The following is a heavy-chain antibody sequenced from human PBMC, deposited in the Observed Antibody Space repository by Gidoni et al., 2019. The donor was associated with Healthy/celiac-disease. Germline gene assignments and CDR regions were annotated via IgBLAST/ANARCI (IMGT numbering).Heavy chain of an antibody. J-gene: IGHJ4*02. V-gene: IGHV3-23*01. CDR2: SSGSGGST. CDR1: GFTFSSHA. Sequence: EVQLLESGGGLVQPGGSLRLSCAASGFTFSSHAMSWVRQAPGKGLAWVSASSGSGGSTYYADSVKGRFTISRDNSKNTLYLQMNSLRAEDTAVYYCAKDGDSYYDFWSGYSTHYYFDYWGQGTLVTVSS. CDR3: AKDGDSYYDFWSGYSTHYYFDY. D-gene: IGHD3-3*01.